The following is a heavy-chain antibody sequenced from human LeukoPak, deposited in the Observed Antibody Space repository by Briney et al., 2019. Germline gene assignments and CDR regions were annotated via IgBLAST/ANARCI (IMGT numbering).Heavy chain of an antibody. Sequence: SVKVSCKASGGTFISYAISWVRQAPGQGLEWMGGIIPIFGTANYAQKFQGRVTITADESTSTAYMELSSLRSEDTAVYYCAGRLEGSGNVDYWGQGTLVTVSS. D-gene: IGHD4-23*01. CDR1: GGTFISYA. CDR2: IIPIFGTA. CDR3: AGRLEGSGNVDY. J-gene: IGHJ4*02. V-gene: IGHV1-69*13.